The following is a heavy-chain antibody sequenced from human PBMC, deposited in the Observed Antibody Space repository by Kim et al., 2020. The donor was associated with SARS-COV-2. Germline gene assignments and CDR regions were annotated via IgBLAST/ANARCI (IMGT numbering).Heavy chain of an antibody. V-gene: IGHV4-34*01. Sequence: SETLSLTCAVYGGSFSGFYWSWIRQPPGKGLEWIGEINHGENTNYNPSLESRVTISVDASKNQFSLELGSVTAADTAVYYCARRGRPTPDYYYMDVWGKG. CDR1: GGSFSGFY. D-gene: IGHD1-26*01. J-gene: IGHJ6*03. CDR3: ARRGRPTPDYYYMDV. CDR2: INHGENT.